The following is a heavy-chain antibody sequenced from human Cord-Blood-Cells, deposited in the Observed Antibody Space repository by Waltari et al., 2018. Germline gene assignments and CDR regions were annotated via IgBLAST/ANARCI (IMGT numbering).Heavy chain of an antibody. J-gene: IGHJ4*02. V-gene: IGHV1-46*01. CDR2: INPSGGST. D-gene: IGHD1-7*01. CDR3: AREENWNYLYYYFDY. CDR1: GYTLTSYY. Sequence: QVQLVQSGAEVKKPGASVRVSCKASGYTLTSYYMHWVRQAPGQGLEWMGIINPSGGSTSYAQKFQGRVTMTRDTSTSTVYMELSSLRSEDTAVYYCAREENWNYLYYYFDYWGQGTLVTVSS.